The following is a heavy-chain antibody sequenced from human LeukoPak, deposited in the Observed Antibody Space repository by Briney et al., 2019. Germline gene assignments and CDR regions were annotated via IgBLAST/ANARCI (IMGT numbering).Heavy chain of an antibody. D-gene: IGHD3-22*01. J-gene: IGHJ4*02. V-gene: IGHV1-2*02. CDR1: GHTFTGYY. CDR2: INPNSGGT. CDR3: ARVPYDSSGYYDY. Sequence: GASVKVSCKASGHTFTGYYMHWVRQAPGQGLEWMGWINPNSGGTNYAQKFQGRVTMTRDTSISTAYMELSRLRSDDTAVYYCARVPYDSSGYYDYWGQGTLVTVSS.